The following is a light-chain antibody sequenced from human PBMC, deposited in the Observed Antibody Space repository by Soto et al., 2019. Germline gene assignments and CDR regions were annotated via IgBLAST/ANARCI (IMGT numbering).Light chain of an antibody. CDR1: QSVTTN. CDR2: GAS. Sequence: EVVRTQSPDTLSVSPGERVTFACRASQSVTTNLAWYQHKPGQSPRLLISGASTGASGIPPRFSGSGSGTEFTLTIDRLQSADFATYYCQQSYSTPRTFGQGTKVDIK. J-gene: IGKJ1*01. CDR3: QQSYSTPRT. V-gene: IGKV3-15*01.